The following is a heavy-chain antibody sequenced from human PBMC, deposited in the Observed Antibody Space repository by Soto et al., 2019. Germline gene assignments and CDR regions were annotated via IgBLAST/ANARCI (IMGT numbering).Heavy chain of an antibody. Sequence: PSEPLSLSCTVSGGSISSSSYYWGWIRQPPGKGLEWIGSIYYSGSTYYNPSLKSRVTISVDTSKNQFSLKLSSVTAADTAVYYCARHRLELPFMYNWFDPWGQGTLVTVSS. CDR1: GGSISSSSYY. CDR2: IYYSGST. V-gene: IGHV4-39*01. D-gene: IGHD1-26*01. CDR3: ARHRLELPFMYNWFDP. J-gene: IGHJ5*02.